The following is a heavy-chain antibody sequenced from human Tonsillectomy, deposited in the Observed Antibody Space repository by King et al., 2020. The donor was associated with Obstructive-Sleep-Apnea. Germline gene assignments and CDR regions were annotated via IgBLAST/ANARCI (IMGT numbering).Heavy chain of an antibody. Sequence: VQLVESGAEVKKPGEPLRISCKGSGYSLTSYWISWVRQMPGKGLEWMGRVDPSDSYTNYSPSFQGHDTISPDKSISTAYLQWSSLKASDTAMYYCSRRRYGSGSYWGAFDIWGQGTLVTVSS. CDR2: VDPSDSYT. J-gene: IGHJ3*02. D-gene: IGHD3-10*01. CDR1: GYSLTSYW. V-gene: IGHV5-10-1*03. CDR3: SRRRYGSGSYWGAFDI.